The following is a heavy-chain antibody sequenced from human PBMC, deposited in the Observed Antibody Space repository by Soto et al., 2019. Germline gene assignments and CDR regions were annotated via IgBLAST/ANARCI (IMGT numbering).Heavy chain of an antibody. CDR1: GFTFSSSW. CDR3: ARHSTTWFDY. J-gene: IGHJ4*02. Sequence: EVQLVESGGVLVQPGGSLRLSCAASGFTFSSSWMTWVRQAPGKGLEWVANIKQDGSEKYYVDSVRGRFTISRDNAKSSLYLQMNSLRADDTAVYYCARHSTTWFDYWGQGVLVTVSS. D-gene: IGHD6-13*01. CDR2: IKQDGSEK. V-gene: IGHV3-7*05.